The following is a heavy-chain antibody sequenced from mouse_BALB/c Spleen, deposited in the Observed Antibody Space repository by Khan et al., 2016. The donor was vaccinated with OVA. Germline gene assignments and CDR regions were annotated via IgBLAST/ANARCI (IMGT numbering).Heavy chain of an antibody. Sequence: VQLKQSGAELVRPGASVKLSCKTSGYTFTNYWIHWVKQRSGQGLEWIARIYPGTDNTYYNEKLKDKATLTVDKSSSTAYLQLSSLKSEDSAVFFCEREESCYSFDYWGQGTTLTVSS. D-gene: IGHD6-2*01. CDR1: GYTFTNYW. CDR3: EREESCYSFDY. CDR2: IYPGTDNT. V-gene: IGHV1-76*01. J-gene: IGHJ2*01.